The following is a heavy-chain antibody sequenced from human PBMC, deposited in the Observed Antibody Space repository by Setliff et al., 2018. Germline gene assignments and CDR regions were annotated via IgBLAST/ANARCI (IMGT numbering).Heavy chain of an antibody. CDR2: VYHSGTA. Sequence: SETLSLTCTVSGGPFSGASIWSWIRRPPGRGLEFIGYVYHSGTAKYDPSLESRAIMSVDASKNEISLKLKSVTAADTAVYYCAKGGTYRYFDFWGQGALVTVSS. CDR3: AKGGTYRYFDF. CDR1: GGPFSGAS. J-gene: IGHJ4*02. D-gene: IGHD1-1*01. V-gene: IGHV4-59*01.